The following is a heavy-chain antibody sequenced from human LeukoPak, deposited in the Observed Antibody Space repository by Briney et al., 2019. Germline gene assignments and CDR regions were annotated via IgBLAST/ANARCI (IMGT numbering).Heavy chain of an antibody. D-gene: IGHD6-19*01. CDR3: AKNREQWLVRPANFDY. CDR2: MYDSGGTTSYV. CDR1: GFTLSSYA. Sequence: GGSLRLSCEASGFTLSSYAMNWVRQAPGKGLEWVAGMYDSGGTTSYVWYEGSVKGRFTISRDKFKNTLYLQMNSLRAEDTAVYYCAKNREQWLVRPANFDYWGQGILVSVSS. J-gene: IGHJ4*02. V-gene: IGHV3-23*01.